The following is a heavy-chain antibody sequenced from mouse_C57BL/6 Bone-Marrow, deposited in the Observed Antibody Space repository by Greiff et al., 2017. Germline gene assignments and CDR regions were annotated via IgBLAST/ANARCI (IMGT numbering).Heavy chain of an antibody. CDR1: GYSITSGYY. CDR2: ISYDGSN. J-gene: IGHJ3*01. Sequence: EVKLVESGPGLVKPSQSLSLTCSVTGYSITSGYYWNWIRQFPGNKLEWMGYISYDGSNNYNPSLKNRISITRDTSKNQFFLKLNSVTTEDTATYYCARDYYGSSYLYWGQGTLVTVSA. V-gene: IGHV3-6*01. CDR3: ARDYYGSSYLY. D-gene: IGHD1-1*01.